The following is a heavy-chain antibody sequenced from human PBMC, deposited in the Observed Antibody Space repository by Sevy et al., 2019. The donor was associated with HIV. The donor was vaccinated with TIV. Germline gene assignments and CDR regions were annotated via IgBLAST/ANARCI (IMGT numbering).Heavy chain of an antibody. CDR1: DGSITDYY. Sequence: SETLSLTCTVSDGSITDYYWSWIRQPPGKGLEWIAYIHCFGSTKYNPTLKSRVTISMDTSKNQFSLKLSSVTAADTAVYYCARYTSGYSSGWYPYYHYYGLDVWGQGTTVTVSS. CDR2: IHCFGST. J-gene: IGHJ6*02. CDR3: ARYTSGYSSGWYPYYHYYGLDV. V-gene: IGHV4-59*01. D-gene: IGHD6-19*01.